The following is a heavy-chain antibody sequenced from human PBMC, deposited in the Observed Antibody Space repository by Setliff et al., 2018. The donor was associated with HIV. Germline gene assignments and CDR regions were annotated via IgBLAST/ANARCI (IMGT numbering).Heavy chain of an antibody. CDR1: GYTFTSYG. Sequence: GASVKVSCKASGYTFTSYGFSWVRQAPGQGLEWMGWISAYNGNTNYAQKFQGRVAITADKSTITAYMELSSLRSEDTAVYYCAREPDYGIRDAFDIWGQGTMVTVSS. CDR2: ISAYNGNT. V-gene: IGHV1-18*01. J-gene: IGHJ3*02. D-gene: IGHD4-17*01. CDR3: AREPDYGIRDAFDI.